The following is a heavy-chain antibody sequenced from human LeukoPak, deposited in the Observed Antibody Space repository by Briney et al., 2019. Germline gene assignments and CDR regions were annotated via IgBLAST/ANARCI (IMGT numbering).Heavy chain of an antibody. D-gene: IGHD5-18*01. CDR2: ISGSGAVI. CDR1: GFTFNSYE. Sequence: GGSLRLSCTTSGFTFNSYEMNWVRQAPGKGLEWVSCISGSGAVIHYADSVKGRFTISRDNAKNSLYLQMNSLRVEDTAVYYCASLRGYNFGPFDYWGQGTLVTVSS. V-gene: IGHV3-48*03. J-gene: IGHJ4*02. CDR3: ASLRGYNFGPFDY.